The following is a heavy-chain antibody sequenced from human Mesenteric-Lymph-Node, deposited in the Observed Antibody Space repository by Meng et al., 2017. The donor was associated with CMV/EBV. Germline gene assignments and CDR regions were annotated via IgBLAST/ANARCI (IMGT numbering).Heavy chain of an antibody. CDR2: VSSSGGNI. CDR1: GFTFSDFY. Sequence: GESLKISCAASGFTFSDFYMSWIRQAPGKGLEWVSYVSSSGGNIYYADSVKGRFIISRDNAKNSLYLQMNSLRAEDTAVYYCARADYDSSGYPYYWGQGTLVTVSS. V-gene: IGHV3-11*04. J-gene: IGHJ4*02. D-gene: IGHD3-22*01. CDR3: ARADYDSSGYPYY.